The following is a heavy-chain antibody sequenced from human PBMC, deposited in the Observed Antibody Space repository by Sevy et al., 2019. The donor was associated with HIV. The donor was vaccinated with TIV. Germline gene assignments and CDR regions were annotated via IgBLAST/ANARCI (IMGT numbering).Heavy chain of an antibody. CDR2: IYYSGST. V-gene: IGHV4-39*01. CDR3: ARLPGITIFGVVMGWFDP. Sequence: SETLSLTCTVSGGSISSSSYYWGWIRQPPGKGLEWIGSIYYSGSTYYNPSLKSRVTISVDTSKNQFSLKLSSVTAAETAVYYCARLPGITIFGVVMGWFDPWGQGTLVTVSS. J-gene: IGHJ5*02. D-gene: IGHD3-3*01. CDR1: GGSISSSSYY.